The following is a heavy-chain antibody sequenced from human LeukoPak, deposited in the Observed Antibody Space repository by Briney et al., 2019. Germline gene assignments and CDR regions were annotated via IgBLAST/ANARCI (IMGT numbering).Heavy chain of an antibody. CDR3: ARRDYYDSSGQGGCFQH. Sequence: PGESLKISCKGSGYSFTSYWIGWVRQMPGKGLEWMGIIYPSDSDTRYSPSFQGQVTISADRSISTAYLQWSRLNASDTAMYYCARRDYYDSSGQGGCFQHWGQGTLVTVSS. CDR1: GYSFTSYW. J-gene: IGHJ1*01. V-gene: IGHV5-51*03. CDR2: IYPSDSDT. D-gene: IGHD3-22*01.